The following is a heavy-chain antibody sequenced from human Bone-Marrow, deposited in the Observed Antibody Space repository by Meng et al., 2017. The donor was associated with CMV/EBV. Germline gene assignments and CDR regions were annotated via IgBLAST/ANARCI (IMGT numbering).Heavy chain of an antibody. D-gene: IGHD6-19*01. CDR3: ARGSTYSSSPFFDY. V-gene: IGHV4-61*01. CDR2: IYNSGST. CDR1: GGPVSSSSYY. J-gene: IGHJ4*02. Sequence: SETLSLTCTVSGGPVSSSSYYWSWIRQPPGKGLEWIGCIYNSGSTNYNPSLKSRVTISVDTSKNQFSLKLSSVTAADTAVYYCARGSTYSSSPFFDYWGQGTLVTVSS.